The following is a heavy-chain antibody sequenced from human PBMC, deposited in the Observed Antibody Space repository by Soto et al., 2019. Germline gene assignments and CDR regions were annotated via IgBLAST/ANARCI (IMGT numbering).Heavy chain of an antibody. Sequence: GGSLRLSCAASGFTFTRYSMNWVRQAPGKGLEWVSSISSTTNYIYYGDSMKGRFTISRDNAKNSLYLEVNSLRAEDTAVYYCARESEDLTSNFDYWGQGTRVTVSS. CDR2: ISSTTNYI. CDR3: ARESEDLTSNFDY. CDR1: GFTFTRYS. J-gene: IGHJ4*02. V-gene: IGHV3-21*06.